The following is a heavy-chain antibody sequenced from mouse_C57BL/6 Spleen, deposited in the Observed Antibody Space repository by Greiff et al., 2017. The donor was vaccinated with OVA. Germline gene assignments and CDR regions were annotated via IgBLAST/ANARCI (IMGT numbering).Heavy chain of an antibody. CDR1: GYTFTDYY. CDR2: INPNNGGT. J-gene: IGHJ1*03. D-gene: IGHD1-1*01. V-gene: IGHV1-26*01. Sequence: EVKLVESGPELVKPGASVKISCKASGYTFTDYYMNWVKQSHGKSLEWIGDINPNNGGTSYNQKFKGKATLTVDKSSSTAYMELRSLTSEDSAVYYCARYGSSYWYFDVWGTGTTVTVSS. CDR3: ARYGSSYWYFDV.